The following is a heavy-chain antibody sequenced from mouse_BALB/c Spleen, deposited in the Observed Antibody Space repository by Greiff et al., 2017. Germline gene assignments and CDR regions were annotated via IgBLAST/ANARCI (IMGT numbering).Heavy chain of an antibody. D-gene: IGHD2-4*01. CDR1: GFTFSSYA. J-gene: IGHJ2*01. CDR3: ARGEGSTMITGY. CDR2: ISSGGST. Sequence: EVKLVESGGGLVKPGGSLKLSCAASGFTFSSYAMSWVRQTPEKRLEWVASISSGGSTYYPDSVKGRFTISRDNARNILYLQMSSLRSEDTAMYYCARGEGSTMITGYWGQGTTLTVSS. V-gene: IGHV5-6-5*01.